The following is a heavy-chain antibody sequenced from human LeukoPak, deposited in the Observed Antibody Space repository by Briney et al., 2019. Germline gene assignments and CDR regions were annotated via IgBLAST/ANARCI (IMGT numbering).Heavy chain of an antibody. V-gene: IGHV3-9*01. CDR2: ISWNSGSI. CDR1: GFTFDDYA. J-gene: IGHJ4*02. CDR3: ARDYGGSSPFDY. Sequence: PGGSLRLSCAASGFTFDDYAMHWVRQAPGEGLEWVSGISWNSGSIGYADSVKGRFTISRDNAKNSLYLQMNSLRAEDTAVYYCARDYGGSSPFDYWGQGTLVTVSS. D-gene: IGHD4-23*01.